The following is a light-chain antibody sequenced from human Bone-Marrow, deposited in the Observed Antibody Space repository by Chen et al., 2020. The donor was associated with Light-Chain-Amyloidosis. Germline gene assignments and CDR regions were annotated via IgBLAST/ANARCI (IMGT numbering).Light chain of an antibody. J-gene: IGLJ1*01. V-gene: IGLV1-47*01. Sequence: QSVLTQPPSASGTPGQRVTISCSGSSPNIESNYVYWYQQLPGTALKLLIYGNNQRPSGVPDRFSGSKSGTSDSLAISGLRSEDEADYYCAAWDNGLSGYVFGTGTKVTVL. CDR3: AAWDNGLSGYV. CDR2: GNN. CDR1: SPNIESNY.